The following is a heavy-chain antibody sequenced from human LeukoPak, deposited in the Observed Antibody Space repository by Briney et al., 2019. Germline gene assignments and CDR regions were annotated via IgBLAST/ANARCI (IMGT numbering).Heavy chain of an antibody. CDR3: ARDGSPHVSMTVVTSPDY. J-gene: IGHJ4*02. V-gene: IGHV1-46*01. CDR1: GYTFTSYD. D-gene: IGHD3-22*01. Sequence: ASVKVSCKASGYTFTSYDINWVRQATGQGLEWMGIINPSGGATSYAQKFQGRVTMTRDTSTSTVYMELSSLRSEDTAVYYCARDGSPHVSMTVVTSPDYWGQGTLVTVSS. CDR2: INPSGGAT.